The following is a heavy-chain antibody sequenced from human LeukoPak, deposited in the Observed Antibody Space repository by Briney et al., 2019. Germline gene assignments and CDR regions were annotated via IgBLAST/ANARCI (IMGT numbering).Heavy chain of an antibody. V-gene: IGHV1-24*01. D-gene: IGHD3-10*01. CDR1: GYTLTELS. J-gene: IGHJ4*02. CDR3: ATAAILRITMVRGPYLDLDY. CDR2: FDPEDGET. Sequence: ASVKVSCKVSGYTLTELSMHWVRQAPGKGLEWMGGFDPEDGETIYAQKFQGRVTMTEDTSTDTAYMELSSLRSEDTAVYYCATAAILRITMVRGPYLDLDYWGQGTLVTVSS.